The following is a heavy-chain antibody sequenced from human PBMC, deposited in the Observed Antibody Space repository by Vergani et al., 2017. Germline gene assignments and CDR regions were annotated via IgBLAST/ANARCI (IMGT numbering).Heavy chain of an antibody. CDR3: AKDPQVDVDY. Sequence: EVQLLESGGGLVQSGGSLRLSCAASGFTFSSYAMSWVRQAPGKGLGWVSGISGRGGSTYYADSVKGRFTISRDNSKNMLYLQMNSLRAEDTAVYYCAKDPQVDVDYWGQGTLVTVSS. CDR2: ISGRGGST. V-gene: IGHV3-23*01. CDR1: GFTFSSYA. D-gene: IGHD5-12*01. J-gene: IGHJ4*02.